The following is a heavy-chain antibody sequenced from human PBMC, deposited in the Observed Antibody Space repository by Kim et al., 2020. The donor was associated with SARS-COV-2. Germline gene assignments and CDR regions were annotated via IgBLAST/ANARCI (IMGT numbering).Heavy chain of an antibody. CDR1: GGSISSGGYY. V-gene: IGHV4-31*03. D-gene: IGHD6-13*01. CDR2: IYYSGST. J-gene: IGHJ6*02. Sequence: SETLSLTCTVSGGSISSGGYYWSWIRQHPGKGLEWIGYIYYSGSTYYNPSLKSRVTISVDTSKNQFSLKLSSVTAADTAVYYCASIAAAENYYYGMDVWGQGTTVTVSS. CDR3: ASIAAAENYYYGMDV.